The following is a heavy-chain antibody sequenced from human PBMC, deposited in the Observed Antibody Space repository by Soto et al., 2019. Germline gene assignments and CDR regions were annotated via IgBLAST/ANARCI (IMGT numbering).Heavy chain of an antibody. V-gene: IGHV3-48*03. J-gene: IGHJ6*02. CDR2: SNSGGVTL. CDR3: ASYWDATPFYGMDV. Sequence: PGGSLRLSCTVSGFTVTTSEMNWVRQAPGKGMDWVAYSNSGGVTLYADSVKGRFTISRDNAQNSLFLQMNSLRDEDTAVYYCASYWDATPFYGMDVWGQGTTVTVSS. D-gene: IGHD2-8*02. CDR1: GFTVTTSE.